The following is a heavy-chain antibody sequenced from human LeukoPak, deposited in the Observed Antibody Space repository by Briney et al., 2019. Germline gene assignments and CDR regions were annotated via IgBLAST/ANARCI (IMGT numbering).Heavy chain of an antibody. J-gene: IGHJ4*02. CDR2: IKSKTDGGTT. Sequence: GGSLRLSCAASGFTFNNYAMTWVRQAPGKGLEWVGRIKSKTDGGTTDYAAPVKGRFTISRDDSKNTLYLQMNSLKTEDTAVYYCTIEESPGVSDFDYWGQGTLVTVSS. V-gene: IGHV3-15*01. CDR3: TIEESPGVSDFDY. CDR1: GFTFNNYA. D-gene: IGHD5-24*01.